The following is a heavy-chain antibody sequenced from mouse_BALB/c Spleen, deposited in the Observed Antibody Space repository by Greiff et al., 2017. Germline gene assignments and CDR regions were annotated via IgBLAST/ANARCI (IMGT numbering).Heavy chain of an antibody. D-gene: IGHD1-1*01. V-gene: IGHV7-3*02. Sequence: EVQGVESGGGLVQPGGSLRLSCATSGFTFTDYYMSWVRQPPGKALEWLGFIRNKANGYTTEYSASVKGRFTISRDNSQSILYLQMNTLRAEDSATYYCARGITTVAPYAMDYWGQGTSVTVSS. J-gene: IGHJ4*01. CDR3: ARGITTVAPYAMDY. CDR2: IRNKANGYTT. CDR1: GFTFTDYY.